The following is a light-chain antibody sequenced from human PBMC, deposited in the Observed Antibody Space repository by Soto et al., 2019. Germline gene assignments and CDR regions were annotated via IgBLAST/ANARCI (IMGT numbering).Light chain of an antibody. V-gene: IGLV2-23*02. CDR3: CSYAGSSTFSYV. Sequence: QSVLTQPASASGSPGQSITISCTGASSDAGSYNLVSWYQQHPGKAPKLMIYEVSKRPSGVSNRFSGSKSGNTASLTISGLQAEDEADYYCCSYAGSSTFSYVFGTGTKVTVL. CDR2: EVS. J-gene: IGLJ1*01. CDR1: SSDAGSYNL.